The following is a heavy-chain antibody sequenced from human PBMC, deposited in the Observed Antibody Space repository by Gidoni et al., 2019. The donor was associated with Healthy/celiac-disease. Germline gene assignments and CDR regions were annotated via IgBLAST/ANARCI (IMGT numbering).Heavy chain of an antibody. J-gene: IGHJ4*02. D-gene: IGHD4-17*01. CDR3: AKDGAYGDYVLDY. CDR2: ISYDGSNK. V-gene: IGHV3-30*18. Sequence: QVQLVESGGGVVHPGRSLRLSCAAAGFTFSSYGMHWVRQAPGRGRAWVAVISYDGSNKYYADSVKGRFTISRDNSKNTLYLQMNSLRAEDTAVYYCAKDGAYGDYVLDYWGQGTLVTVSS. CDR1: GFTFSSYG.